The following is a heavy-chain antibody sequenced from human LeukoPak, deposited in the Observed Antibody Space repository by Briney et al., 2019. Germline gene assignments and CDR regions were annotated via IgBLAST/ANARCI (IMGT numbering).Heavy chain of an antibody. CDR2: VWFDGTNK. D-gene: IGHD2-2*01. J-gene: IGHJ4*02. V-gene: IGHV3-33*01. Sequence: GGSLRLSCAASGFTFTNYGMHWVRQAPGKGLEWVAVVWFDGTNKYYADSVKGRFTISRDNSKNTVYLQMNSLRAEDTAVYYCASPKYCSSTSCYAFDNWGQGTLVIVSS. CDR1: GFTFTNYG. CDR3: ASPKYCSSTSCYAFDN.